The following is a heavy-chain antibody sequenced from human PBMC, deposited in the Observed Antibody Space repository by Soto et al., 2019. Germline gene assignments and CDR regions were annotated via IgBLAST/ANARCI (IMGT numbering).Heavy chain of an antibody. D-gene: IGHD6-13*01. CDR3: AKGVEYSSSGGWFDP. Sequence: EVQLLESGGGLVQPGGSLRLSCAASGFTFSSYAMSWVRQAPGKGLEWVSAISGSGGSTYYADSVKGRFTISRDNSKNTLYLQMNRLRAEDTAVYYCAKGVEYSSSGGWFDPWGQGTLVTVSS. CDR2: ISGSGGST. J-gene: IGHJ5*02. V-gene: IGHV3-23*01. CDR1: GFTFSSYA.